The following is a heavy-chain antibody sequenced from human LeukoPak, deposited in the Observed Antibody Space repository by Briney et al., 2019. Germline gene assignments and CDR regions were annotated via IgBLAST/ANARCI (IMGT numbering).Heavy chain of an antibody. CDR2: IFYSGIT. D-gene: IGHD3-3*01. CDR1: GGSISSTNYY. J-gene: IGHJ2*01. Sequence: SETLSLTCTVSGGSISSTNYYWGWIRQPPGKGLEWIGSIFYSGITYYNPSLKSRVTISVDTSKNQFSLKLSSVTAADTAVYYCARHNYDFWSGYHWYFDLWGRGTLVTVSS. CDR3: ARHNYDFWSGYHWYFDL. V-gene: IGHV4-39*01.